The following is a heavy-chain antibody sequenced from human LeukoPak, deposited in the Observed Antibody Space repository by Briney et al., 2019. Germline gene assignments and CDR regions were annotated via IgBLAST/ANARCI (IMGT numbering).Heavy chain of an antibody. CDR1: GYTFTGYY. V-gene: IGHV1-2*06. CDR2: INPNSGGT. J-gene: IGHJ4*02. CDR3: ARGYCSGGSCYSEFDY. Sequence: GASVKVSCKASGYTFTGYYMHWVRQAPGQGLEWMGRINPNSGGTNYAQKFQGRVTMTRDTSISTAYMELSRLRSDDTAVYYCARGYCSGGSCYSEFDYWGQGTLVTVSS. D-gene: IGHD2-15*01.